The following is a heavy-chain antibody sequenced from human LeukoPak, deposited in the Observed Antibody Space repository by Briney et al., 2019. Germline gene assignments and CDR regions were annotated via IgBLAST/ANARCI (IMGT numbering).Heavy chain of an antibody. CDR1: GYTFTGYY. V-gene: IGHV1-2*02. Sequence: ASVKVSCKASGYTFTGYYMHWVRQAPGQGLEWMGWINPNSGGTNYAQKFQGRVTMTRDTSISTAYMELSRLRSDDTAVYYCARVRFLEWLLPPYYFDYWGQGTLVTVSS. CDR2: INPNSGGT. J-gene: IGHJ4*02. D-gene: IGHD3-3*01. CDR3: ARVRFLEWLLPPYYFDY.